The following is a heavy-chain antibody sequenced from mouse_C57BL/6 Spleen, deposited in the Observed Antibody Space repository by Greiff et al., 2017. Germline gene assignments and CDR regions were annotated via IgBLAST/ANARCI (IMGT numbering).Heavy chain of an antibody. CDR3: ARDVDYDGYY. Sequence: VQLKESGPGLVKPSQSLSLTCSVTGYSITSGYYWNWIRQFPGNKLEWMGYISYDGSNNYNTSLKNRISITRDTSKNQFFLKLNSVTTEDTATYYCARDVDYDGYYWGQGTTLTVSS. D-gene: IGHD2-4*01. CDR1: GYSITSGYY. J-gene: IGHJ2*01. CDR2: ISYDGSN. V-gene: IGHV3-6*01.